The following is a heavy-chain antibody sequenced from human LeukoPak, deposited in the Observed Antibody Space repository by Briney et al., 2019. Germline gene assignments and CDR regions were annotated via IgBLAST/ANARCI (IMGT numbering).Heavy chain of an antibody. CDR1: GFTFSSSA. V-gene: IGHV3-23*01. CDR2: VSDSGANT. Sequence: GGSLTLSCAASGFTFSSSAMSWFGRAPGKGRDGLSPVSDSGANTYYADSVKGRFTISRDNPGNTLYLRLNSLEAEDTAVYYCAKSHSQAQRGYFDYWGQGTLVTVSS. CDR3: AKSHSQAQRGYFDY. J-gene: IGHJ4*02.